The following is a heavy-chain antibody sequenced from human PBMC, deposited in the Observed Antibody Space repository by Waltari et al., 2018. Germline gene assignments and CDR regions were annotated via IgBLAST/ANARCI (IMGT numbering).Heavy chain of an antibody. CDR3: ARLSSTSTGNYYYGLDV. D-gene: IGHD3-10*01. CDR2: IYHTGTT. V-gene: IGHV4-39*01. CDR1: GGSIDRSSYY. J-gene: IGHJ6*02. Sequence: QLQLQESGPGLVKPSETLALTCTVPGGSIDRSSYYWGWLRQSPGKGLEWIGTIYHTGTTYDKPSLKSRVTLSIDTSKNQFSLKLSSVIATDTAVYYCARLSSTSTGNYYYGLDVWGQGTTVTVSS.